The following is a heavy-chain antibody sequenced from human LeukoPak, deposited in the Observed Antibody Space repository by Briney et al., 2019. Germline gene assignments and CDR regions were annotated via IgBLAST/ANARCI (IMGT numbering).Heavy chain of an antibody. CDR1: GFTFRSYW. V-gene: IGHV3-7*01. CDR2: IIQDGGQI. Sequence: GGSLTLSCTASGFTFRSYWMSWVRQAPGEGRGWVANIIQDGGQIYYVDSVKGRFTISRDNATNSLFLQMNSLRAEDTAVYYCARGYCKGGSCYNDAFDVWGQGTMVTVSS. D-gene: IGHD2-15*01. CDR3: ARGYCKGGSCYNDAFDV. J-gene: IGHJ3*01.